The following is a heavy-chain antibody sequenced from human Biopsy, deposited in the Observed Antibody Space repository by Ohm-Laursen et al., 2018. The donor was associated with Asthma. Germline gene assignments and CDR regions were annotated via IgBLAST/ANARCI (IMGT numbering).Heavy chain of an antibody. J-gene: IGHJ6*02. V-gene: IGHV1-18*01. CDR2: ISVYNGNT. CDR1: GYTFNSAG. CDR3: ARAVDYSHYYGIDV. Sequence: ASVTVSCKTSGYTFNSAGITWVRQAPGQGLEWMGWISVYNGNTKVAQKLQDRVTMITDTSTSTAYMELRSLGSDDTTVYFCARAVDYSHYYGIDVWGQGTTVTVS. D-gene: IGHD3-10*01.